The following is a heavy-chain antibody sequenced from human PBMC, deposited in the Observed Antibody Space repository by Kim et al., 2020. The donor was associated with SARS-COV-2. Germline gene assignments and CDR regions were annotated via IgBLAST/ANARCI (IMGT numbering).Heavy chain of an antibody. CDR3: ARYRGSAAGNTFDY. J-gene: IGHJ4*02. Sequence: SETLSLTCAVSGGSISSSNWWSWVRQPPGKGLEWIGEIYHSGSTNYNPSLKSRVTISVDKSKNQFSLKLSSVTAADTAVYYCARYRGSAAGNTFDYWGQGTLVTVSS. V-gene: IGHV4-4*02. CDR1: GGSISSSNW. CDR2: IYHSGST. D-gene: IGHD6-13*01.